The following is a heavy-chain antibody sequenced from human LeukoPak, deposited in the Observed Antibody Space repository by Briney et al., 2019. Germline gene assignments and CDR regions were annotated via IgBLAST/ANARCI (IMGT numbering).Heavy chain of an antibody. CDR2: INHSGST. CDR1: GGSFSGYY. Sequence: PSETLSLTCVVYGGSFSGYYWSWIRQPPGKGLEWIGEINHSGSTNYNPSLKSRVTIPVDTSKNQFSLRLNSVTAADTAVYYCAYSSGYQQHSGQGTLVTVSS. CDR3: AYSSGYQQH. V-gene: IGHV4-34*01. D-gene: IGHD3-22*01. J-gene: IGHJ1*01.